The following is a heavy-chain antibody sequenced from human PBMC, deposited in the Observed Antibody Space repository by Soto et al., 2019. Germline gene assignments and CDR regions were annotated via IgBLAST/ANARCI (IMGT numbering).Heavy chain of an antibody. CDR1: GFTVSSNY. CDR2: IYSGGST. CDR3: AKRPYDNGGTWFDS. V-gene: IGHV3-66*01. Sequence: GGSLRLSCAASGFTVSSNYMSWVRQAPGKGLEWVSVIYSGGSTYYADSVKGRFTISRDNSKNTVYLQMKSLRAEDTAVYYCAKRPYDNGGTWFDSWGQETLVTVSS. J-gene: IGHJ5*01. D-gene: IGHD1-1*01.